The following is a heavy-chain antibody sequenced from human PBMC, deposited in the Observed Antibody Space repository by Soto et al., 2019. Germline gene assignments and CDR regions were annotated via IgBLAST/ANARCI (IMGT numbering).Heavy chain of an antibody. V-gene: IGHV4-34*01. CDR1: XGSFSGYY. D-gene: IGHD2-8*02. J-gene: IGHJ4*02. Sequence: PSETLSLTCAVYXGSFSGYYWTWIRQPPGTGLEWIGEINHSGSTNYNPSLKSRVTISVDTSKNQFSLKLPSVTAADTAVYYCARDKITGLFDYWGQGTLVTVSS. CDR2: INHSGST. CDR3: ARDKITGLFDY.